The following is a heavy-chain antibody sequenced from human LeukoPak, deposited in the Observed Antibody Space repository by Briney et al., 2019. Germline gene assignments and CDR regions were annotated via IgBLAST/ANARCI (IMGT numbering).Heavy chain of an antibody. V-gene: IGHV4-38-2*02. CDR3: ARAASGDAVYYYGSGRRYYSYYMDV. CDR1: GYSINSGYY. J-gene: IGHJ6*03. CDR2: IYHSGST. D-gene: IGHD3-10*01. Sequence: PSETLSLTCTVSGYSINSGYYWGWVRQPPGKGLEWIGYIYHSGSTDYNPSLKSRVTISGDTSKNQFSLKLTSVTAADTAVYYCARAASGDAVYYYGSGRRYYSYYMDVWGKGTTVTISS.